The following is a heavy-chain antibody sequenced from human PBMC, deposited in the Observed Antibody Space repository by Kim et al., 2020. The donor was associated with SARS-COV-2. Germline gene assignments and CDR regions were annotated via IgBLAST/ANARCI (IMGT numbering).Heavy chain of an antibody. Sequence: SETLSLTCTVSGGSISSGGYYWSWIRQHPGKGLEWIGYIYYSGSTYYNPSLKSRVTISVDTSKNQFSLKLSSVTAADTAVYYCARKDYGDYGLDYWGQGALVTVSS. J-gene: IGHJ4*02. CDR2: IYYSGST. CDR3: ARKDYGDYGLDY. CDR1: GGSISSGGYY. V-gene: IGHV4-31*03. D-gene: IGHD4-17*01.